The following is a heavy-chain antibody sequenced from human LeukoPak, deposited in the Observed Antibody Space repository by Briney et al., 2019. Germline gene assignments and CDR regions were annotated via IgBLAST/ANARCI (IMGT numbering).Heavy chain of an antibody. J-gene: IGHJ4*02. Sequence: GGSLRLSCAASGFTVSSNYMSWVRQAPGKGLEWVSVIYIGGSTYYADSVKGRFTIPRHNSKNTLYLQMNSLRAEDTAVYYCARGYPDYCDRSGYYPYLIQDYWGQGTLVTVSS. CDR1: GFTVSSNY. D-gene: IGHD3-22*01. V-gene: IGHV3-53*01. CDR2: IYIGGST. CDR3: ARGYPDYCDRSGYYPYLIQDY.